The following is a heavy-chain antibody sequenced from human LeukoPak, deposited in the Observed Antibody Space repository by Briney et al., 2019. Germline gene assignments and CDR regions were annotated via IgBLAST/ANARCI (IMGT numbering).Heavy chain of an antibody. J-gene: IGHJ4*02. CDR1: GFTFSSYR. Sequence: GGSLRLSCAASGFTFSSYRMNWVRQAPGKGLEWVSHISSSSSTIYYADSVKGRFTISRDNAKNSLYLQMNSLRVEDTAVYYCARDYYDSSGYYYSTYWGQGTLVTVSS. CDR2: ISSSSSTI. V-gene: IGHV3-48*04. CDR3: ARDYYDSSGYYYSTY. D-gene: IGHD3-22*01.